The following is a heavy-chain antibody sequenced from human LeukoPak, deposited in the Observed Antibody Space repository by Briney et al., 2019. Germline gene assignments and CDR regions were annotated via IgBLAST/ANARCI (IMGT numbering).Heavy chain of an antibody. CDR3: AAQKTRGIMTTVTRADY. Sequence: GGSLRLSCAASGFTFSSYAMSWVRQAPGKGLEWVSAIRGSGGSTYYADSVKGRFTISRDNSKNTLYLQMNSLRAEDTAVYYCAAQKTRGIMTTVTRADYWGQGTLVTVSS. J-gene: IGHJ4*02. CDR1: GFTFSSYA. D-gene: IGHD4-17*01. V-gene: IGHV3-23*01. CDR2: IRGSGGST.